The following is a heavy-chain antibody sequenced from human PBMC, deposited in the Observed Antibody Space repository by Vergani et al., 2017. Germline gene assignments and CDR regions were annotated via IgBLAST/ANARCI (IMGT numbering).Heavy chain of an antibody. Sequence: EVQLVESGGGLVQPGGSLRLSCAASGFTFSSYWMSWVRQAPGKGLEWVANIKQDGSEKYYVDSVKGRFTISRDNAKNSLYLQMNSLRAEDTAVYYCARVWGGSYTWGYYYYMDVWGKGTTVTVSS. V-gene: IGHV3-7*01. CDR1: GFTFSSYW. CDR2: IKQDGSEK. CDR3: ARVWGGSYTWGYYYYMDV. D-gene: IGHD1-26*01. J-gene: IGHJ6*03.